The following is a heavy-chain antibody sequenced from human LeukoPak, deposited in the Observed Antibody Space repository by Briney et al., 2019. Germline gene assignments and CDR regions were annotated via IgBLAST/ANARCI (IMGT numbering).Heavy chain of an antibody. V-gene: IGHV3-21*01. D-gene: IGHD6-19*01. CDR3: ARGGSGWSGFYYYYYMDV. CDR1: GFTFSSYS. CDR2: ISSSSSYI. J-gene: IGHJ6*03. Sequence: GGSLGLSCAASGFTFSSYSMNWVRQAPGKGLEWVSSISSSSSYIYYADSVKGRFTIYRDNAKNSLYLQMNSLRAEDTAVYYCARGGSGWSGFYYYYYMDVWGKGTTVTVSS.